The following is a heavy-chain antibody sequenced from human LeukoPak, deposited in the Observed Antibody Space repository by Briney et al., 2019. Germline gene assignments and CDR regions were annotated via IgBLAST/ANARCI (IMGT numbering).Heavy chain of an antibody. Sequence: PGGSLRLSCAASGFTFSSYAMSWVRQAPGKGLKWVSAISGSGGSTYYADSVKGRFTISRDNSKNTLYLQMNSLRAEDTAVYYCAKDLRRGIQLWLDYWGQGTLVTVSS. J-gene: IGHJ4*02. D-gene: IGHD5-18*01. V-gene: IGHV3-23*01. CDR3: AKDLRRGIQLWLDY. CDR1: GFTFSSYA. CDR2: ISGSGGST.